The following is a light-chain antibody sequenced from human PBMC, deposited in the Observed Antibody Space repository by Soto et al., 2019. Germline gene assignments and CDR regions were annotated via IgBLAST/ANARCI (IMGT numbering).Light chain of an antibody. V-gene: IGKV1-12*01. Sequence: DIQMTQSPSSVSASVGDRVTITCRASQDISSWLVWYQQKPAKAPNLLIFGASSLQNGVPSRFSGSRSGTDFTPTISSLQPEDFATYECQQANSFPPTVGGGAMVE. CDR1: QDISSW. J-gene: IGKJ4*01. CDR2: GAS. CDR3: QQANSFPPT.